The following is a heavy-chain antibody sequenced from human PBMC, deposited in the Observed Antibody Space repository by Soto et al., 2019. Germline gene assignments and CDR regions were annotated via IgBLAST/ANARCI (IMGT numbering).Heavy chain of an antibody. V-gene: IGHV1-69*13. CDR2: IIPIFGTA. J-gene: IGHJ4*02. CDR1: GGTFSSYA. CDR3: VRSQVEMATIIDY. D-gene: IGHD5-12*01. Sequence: ASVKVSCKASGGTFSSYAISWVRQAPGQGLEWMGGIIPIFGTANYAQKFQGRVTITADESTSTAYMELSSLRSEDTAVYYCVRSQVEMATIIDYWGQGTLVTVSS.